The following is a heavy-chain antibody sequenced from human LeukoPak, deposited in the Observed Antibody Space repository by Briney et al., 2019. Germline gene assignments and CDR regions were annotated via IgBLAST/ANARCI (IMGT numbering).Heavy chain of an antibody. J-gene: IGHJ4*02. CDR1: GDSLTELS. D-gene: IGHD5/OR15-5a*01. CDR2: LDTEDREI. V-gene: IGHV1-24*01. Sequence: GASVRVSCTVSGDSLTELSMHWVRQAPGKGLDWMGGLDTEDREIIYAQKLQGRVTITEDTSTDTVYMEVSRLRSEDTALFTCPGGGVYDLLNYWGQGTLVTVSS. CDR3: PGGGVYDLLNY.